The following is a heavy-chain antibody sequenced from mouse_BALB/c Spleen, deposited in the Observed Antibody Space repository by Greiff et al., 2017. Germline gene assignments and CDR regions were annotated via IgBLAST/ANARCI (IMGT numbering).Heavy chain of an antibody. CDR1: GYTFTSYN. Sequence: QVQLQQPGAELVKPGASVKMSCKASGYTFTSYNMHWVQQTPGQGLEWIGAIYPGNGDTSYNQKFKGKATLTADKSSSTAYMQLSSLTSEDSAVYYCARGGYDYDEAWFAYWGQGTLVTVSA. CDR2: IYPGNGDT. J-gene: IGHJ3*01. V-gene: IGHV1-12*01. D-gene: IGHD2-4*01. CDR3: ARGGYDYDEAWFAY.